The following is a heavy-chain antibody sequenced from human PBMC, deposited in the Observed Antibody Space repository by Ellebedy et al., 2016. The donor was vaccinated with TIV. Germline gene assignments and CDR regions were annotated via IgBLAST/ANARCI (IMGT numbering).Heavy chain of an antibody. CDR2: ISSSSSYI. D-gene: IGHD6-19*01. CDR3: ARDPYSSGSYPED. V-gene: IGHV3-21*01. Sequence: GESLKISXAASGFTFSSYSMNWVRQAPGKGLEWVSSISSSSSYIYYADSVKGRFTISRDNAKNSLYLQMNSLRAEDTAVYYCARDPYSSGSYPEDWGQGTLVTVSS. J-gene: IGHJ4*02. CDR1: GFTFSSYS.